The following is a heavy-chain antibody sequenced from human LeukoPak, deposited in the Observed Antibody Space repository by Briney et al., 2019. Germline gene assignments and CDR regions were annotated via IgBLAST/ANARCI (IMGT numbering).Heavy chain of an antibody. CDR3: ARGTAAGGPFIFAF. D-gene: IGHD2-15*01. CDR1: GGSISSSSYY. V-gene: IGHV4-39*07. CDR2: IYYSGGT. Sequence: SETLSLTCTVSGGSISSSSYYWGWIRQPPGKGLEWIGSIYYSGGTYYNPSLKSRVTISVAKSKKPSSLKLASVTAADTAVYYCARGTAAGGPFIFAFWGQGTLVTVSS. J-gene: IGHJ4*02.